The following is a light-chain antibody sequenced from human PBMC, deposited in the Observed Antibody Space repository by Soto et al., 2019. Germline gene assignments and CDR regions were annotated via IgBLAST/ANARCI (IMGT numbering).Light chain of an antibody. CDR3: SSSTSSSTVV. Sequence: QSVLTQPASVSGSPGQSITISCTGTSSDIGGYIYVSWYQHHPGKAPKLMIYEVSNRPSGVSNRFSGSKSGNTASLTISGLQAEDEADYYCSSSTSSSTVVFGGGTKVTVL. CDR1: SSDIGGYIY. J-gene: IGLJ2*01. V-gene: IGLV2-14*01. CDR2: EVS.